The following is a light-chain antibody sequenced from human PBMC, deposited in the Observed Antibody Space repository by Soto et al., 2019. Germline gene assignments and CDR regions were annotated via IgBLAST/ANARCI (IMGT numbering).Light chain of an antibody. J-gene: IGLJ2*01. CDR2: GNS. Sequence: QSVLTQPPSGSGAPGQRVTISCTGSSSNIGAGYDVHWYQQLPGTAPKLLIYGNSNRPSGVPDRFSGSKSGTTASLAITGLQAEDEADYYCQSSDSSLSGHVVFGGGTKLTVL. CDR1: SSNIGAGYD. CDR3: QSSDSSLSGHVV. V-gene: IGLV1-40*01.